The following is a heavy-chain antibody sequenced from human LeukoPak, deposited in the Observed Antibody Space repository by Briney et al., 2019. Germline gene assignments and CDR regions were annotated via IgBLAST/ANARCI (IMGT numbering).Heavy chain of an antibody. J-gene: IGHJ4*02. Sequence: GGSLRLSCAASGFTFITYWMSWVRQAPGKGLEWVANIKQDVSEKYYVDSVKGRFTISRDNSKNTLYVQMNSLTAEDTAIYYCAKATGNLGNWGQGTLVTVSS. CDR3: AKATGNLGN. D-gene: IGHD1-1*01. CDR2: IKQDVSEK. V-gene: IGHV3-7*03. CDR1: GFTFITYW.